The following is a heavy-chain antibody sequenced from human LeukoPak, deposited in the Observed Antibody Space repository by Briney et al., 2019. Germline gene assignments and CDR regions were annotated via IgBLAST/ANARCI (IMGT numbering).Heavy chain of an antibody. CDR1: GASISSYY. CDR3: AKTLRCGANYY. J-gene: IGHJ4*02. Sequence: SGTLSLTCTVSGASISSYYWSWIRQPPGKGLEWIGYIYYSGSTNYNPSLKSRVTISVDTSKNQFSLKLSSVTAADTAVYYCAKTLRCGANYYWGQGTLATVSS. CDR2: IYYSGST. V-gene: IGHV4-59*01. D-gene: IGHD4-17*01.